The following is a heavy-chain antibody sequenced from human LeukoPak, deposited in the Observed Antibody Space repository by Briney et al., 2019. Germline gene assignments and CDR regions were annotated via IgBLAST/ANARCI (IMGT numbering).Heavy chain of an antibody. CDR2: MNPNSGNT. J-gene: IGHJ4*02. V-gene: IGHV1-8*01. D-gene: IGHD2-15*01. Sequence: ASVKVSCKASGYTLTSYDINWVRQATGQGLERMGWMNPNSGNTGYAQKFQGRVTMTRNTSISTAYMELSSLRSEDTAVYYCASGRGGPYYFDYWGQGTLVTVSS. CDR3: ASGRGGPYYFDY. CDR1: GYTLTSYD.